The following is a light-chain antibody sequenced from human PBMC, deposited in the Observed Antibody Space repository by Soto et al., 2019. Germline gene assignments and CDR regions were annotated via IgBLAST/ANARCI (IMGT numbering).Light chain of an antibody. CDR1: QNIGSW. CDR2: DAS. V-gene: IGKV1-5*01. J-gene: IGKJ1*01. CDR3: QQYNSYPWT. Sequence: DIQMTQSPSTLSASVGDRVTINCGASQNIGSWLAWYQQKPGKAPRLLIYDASSLESGVPSRFSGSGSGTEFTLTISSLQPDDFATYYCQQYNSYPWTFGQGTKVDIK.